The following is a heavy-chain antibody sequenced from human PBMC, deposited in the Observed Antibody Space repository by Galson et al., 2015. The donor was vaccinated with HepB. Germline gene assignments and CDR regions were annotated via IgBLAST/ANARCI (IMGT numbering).Heavy chain of an antibody. CDR3: AKGCDDFWSGYGITIQNIRYYYYMDV. D-gene: IGHD3-3*01. CDR1: GFTFSSYA. Sequence: SLRLSCAASGFTFSSYAMSWVRQAPGQGLEWVSAISGGGGSTYYADSVKGRFTISRDNSKNTLYLQMNSLRAEDTAVYYCAKGCDDFWSGYGITIQNIRYYYYMDVWGKGTTVTVSS. CDR2: ISGGGGST. V-gene: IGHV3-23*01. J-gene: IGHJ6*03.